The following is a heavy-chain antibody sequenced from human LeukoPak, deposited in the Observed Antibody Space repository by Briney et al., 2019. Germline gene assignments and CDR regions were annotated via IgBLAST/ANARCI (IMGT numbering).Heavy chain of an antibody. CDR2: IYSGGTT. CDR3: AREYRQSNYYFDS. J-gene: IGHJ4*02. D-gene: IGHD6-6*01. V-gene: IGHV3-66*02. Sequence: GGSLRLSCAASGLTVSSNYMSWVRQAPRKGLEWVSIIYSGGTTKYAESVKGRFTISRDNSKNTVYLQMNSLRTEDTAVYYCAREYRQSNYYFDSWGQGTLVTVSS. CDR1: GLTVSSNY.